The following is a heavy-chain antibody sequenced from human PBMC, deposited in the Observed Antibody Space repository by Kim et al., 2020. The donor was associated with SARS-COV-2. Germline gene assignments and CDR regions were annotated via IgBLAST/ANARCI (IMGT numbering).Heavy chain of an antibody. CDR3: AKGHYYGSCSYYNHPFDY. D-gene: IGHD3-10*01. J-gene: IGHJ4*02. Sequence: GRFTISRDNSKNTLYLQMDSLRAEDTAVYYCAKGHYYGSCSYYNHPFDYWGQGTLVTVSS. V-gene: IGHV3-23*01.